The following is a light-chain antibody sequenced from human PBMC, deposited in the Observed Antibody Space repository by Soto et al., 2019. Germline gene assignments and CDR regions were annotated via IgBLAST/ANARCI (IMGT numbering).Light chain of an antibody. CDR2: DVS. J-gene: IGLJ2*01. CDR1: SSDVGGYNY. CDR3: SSYTSSSTYVV. V-gene: IGLV2-14*01. Sequence: QSALTQPASVSGSPGQSITISCTGTSSDVGGYNYVSWYQQHPGKAPKLMIYDVSNRPLGVSNRFSGSKSGNTASLTISGLQAEDEADYYCSSYTSSSTYVVFGGGTKVTVL.